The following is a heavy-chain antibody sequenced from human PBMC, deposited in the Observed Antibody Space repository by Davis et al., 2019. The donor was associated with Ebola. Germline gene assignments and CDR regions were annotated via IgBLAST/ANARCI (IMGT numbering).Heavy chain of an antibody. CDR2: INHSGST. J-gene: IGHJ5*02. CDR3: ARVLTIFGVLNWFDP. D-gene: IGHD3-3*01. Sequence: PSETLSLTCAVYGGSFSGYYWSWIRQPPGKGLEWIGEINHSGSTNYNPSLKSRVTISVDTSKNQFSLKLSSVTAADTAVYYCARVLTIFGVLNWFDPWGQGTLVTVSS. V-gene: IGHV4-34*01. CDR1: GGSFSGYY.